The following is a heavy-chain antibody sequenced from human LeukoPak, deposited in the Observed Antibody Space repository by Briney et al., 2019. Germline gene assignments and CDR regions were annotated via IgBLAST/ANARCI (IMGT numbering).Heavy chain of an antibody. CDR1: ELRFSGHY. D-gene: IGHD2-15*01. J-gene: IGHJ4*02. CDR3: ARGDCSATSCYYFDN. CDR2: ISSTITTI. Sequence: GGSLRLSCAASELRFSGHYMSWIRQAPGKGLEWISYISSTITTIYYADSVKGRFTISRDNAKNSLYLQMSSLRAEDTAVYYCARGDCSATSCYYFDNWGQGTLVTVSS. V-gene: IGHV3-11*04.